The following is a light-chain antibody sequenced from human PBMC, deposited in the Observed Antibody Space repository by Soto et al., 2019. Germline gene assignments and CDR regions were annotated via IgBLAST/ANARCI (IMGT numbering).Light chain of an antibody. Sequence: EAELTQSPGTLSLSPGERATLSCRASQNVRNNYVGWYQQKPGQAPRLLIYGASIRATGIPDRFSGSGSGTDFTLTISRLEPEDFAVYYCQEYGNSRTFGQGTKVEIK. CDR2: GAS. V-gene: IGKV3-20*01. CDR1: QNVRNNY. CDR3: QEYGNSRT. J-gene: IGKJ1*01.